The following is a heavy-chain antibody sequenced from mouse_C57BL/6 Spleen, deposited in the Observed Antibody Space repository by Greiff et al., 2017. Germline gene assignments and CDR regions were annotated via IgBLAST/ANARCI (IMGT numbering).Heavy chain of an antibody. CDR1: GFTFSDYY. D-gene: IGHD2-5*01. CDR3: ARDRGSNYPFYAMDY. Sequence: EVKLMESEGGLVQPGSSMKLSCTASGFTFSDYYMAWVRQLPEKGLEWVANINYDGSSTYYLDSLKSRFIISRDNAKNILYLQMSSLKSEDTATYDCARDRGSNYPFYAMDYWGQGTSVTVSS. J-gene: IGHJ4*01. V-gene: IGHV5-16*01. CDR2: INYDGSST.